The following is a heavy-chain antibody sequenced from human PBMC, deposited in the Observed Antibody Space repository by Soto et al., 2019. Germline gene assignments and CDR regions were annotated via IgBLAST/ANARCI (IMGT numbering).Heavy chain of an antibody. Sequence: QVQLVQSGAEVKKPGASVKVSCKASGYTFTSYDINWVRQATGQGLEWMGWMNPNSGNTGYAQKFQGRVTMTRNTSISTAYMELSSLRSEDTAVSYCARERSAAGTGWFEPWGQGTLVTVSS. CDR2: MNPNSGNT. V-gene: IGHV1-8*01. CDR3: ARERSAAGTGWFEP. CDR1: GYTFTSYD. D-gene: IGHD6-13*01. J-gene: IGHJ5*02.